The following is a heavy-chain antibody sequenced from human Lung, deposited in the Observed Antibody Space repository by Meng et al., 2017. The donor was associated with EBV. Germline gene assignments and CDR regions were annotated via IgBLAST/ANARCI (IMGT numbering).Heavy chain of an antibody. CDR3: ARDPSNTSGRYAYFDY. CDR2: ISPYNDNT. J-gene: IGHJ4*02. V-gene: IGHV1-18*01. Sequence: VQLVQSGGEVKKPGASLKASCNASGSTFTNYDINCVRQAPGQGLEWMGWISPYNDNTNYAQKLQGRVTMTTDTSTNTAYMDLRVLRSDDTAVYYCARDPSNTSGRYAYFDYWGQGTLVTVSS. CDR1: GSTFTNYD. D-gene: IGHD6-19*01.